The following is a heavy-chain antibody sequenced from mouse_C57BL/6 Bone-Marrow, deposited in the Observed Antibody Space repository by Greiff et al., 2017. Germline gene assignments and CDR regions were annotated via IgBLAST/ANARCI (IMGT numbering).Heavy chain of an antibody. CDR3: TAGSYYGSVFAY. CDR2: IDPENGDT. Sequence: EVQLQQSGAELVRPGASVKLSCTASGFNIKDDYMHWVKQRPEQGLEWIGWIDPENGDTENASKFQGKATITADTSSNTAYLQLRSLSSVDTAVYYCTAGSYYGSVFAYWGQGTLVTVSA. D-gene: IGHD1-1*01. CDR1: GFNIKDDY. J-gene: IGHJ3*01. V-gene: IGHV14-4*01.